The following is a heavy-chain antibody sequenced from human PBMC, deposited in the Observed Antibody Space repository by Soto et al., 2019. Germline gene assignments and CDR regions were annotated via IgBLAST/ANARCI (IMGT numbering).Heavy chain of an antibody. CDR2: IKSKTDGGTT. D-gene: IGHD6-6*01. CDR1: GFTFSNAW. V-gene: IGHV3-15*01. CDR3: TTDSPWSEYSSSLYYYYMDV. J-gene: IGHJ6*03. Sequence: GGSLRLSCAASGFTFSNAWMSWVRQAPGKGLEWVGRIKSKTDGGTTDYAAPVKGRFTISRDDSKNTLYLQMNSLKTEDTAVYYCTTDSPWSEYSSSLYYYYMDVWGKGTTVTVSS.